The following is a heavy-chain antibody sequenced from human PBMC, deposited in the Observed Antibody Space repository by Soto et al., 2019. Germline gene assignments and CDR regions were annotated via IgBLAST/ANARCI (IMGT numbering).Heavy chain of an antibody. Sequence: GSLRLSCAASGFTFSNAWMSWVRQAPGKALEWLCRIKTRTDGGTIDYAAPVKGRFTISRDDSKNTLYLQMNSLRADDTAVYYCAKYHPDGWYGSLDYWGQGTLVTVSS. D-gene: IGHD6-19*01. CDR1: GFTFSNAW. CDR2: IKTRTDGGTI. V-gene: IGHV3-15*01. J-gene: IGHJ4*02. CDR3: AKYHPDGWYGSLDY.